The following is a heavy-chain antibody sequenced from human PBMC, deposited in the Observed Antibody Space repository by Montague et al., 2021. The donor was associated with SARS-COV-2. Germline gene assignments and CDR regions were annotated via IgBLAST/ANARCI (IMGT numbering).Heavy chain of an antibody. Sequence: VKPTQTLTLTCTFSGFSLSTSGMCVSWIRQPPGKALEWLARIDWDDDIYYSTSLKTRLTISKDTSKNQVVLTMTNMDPVDTATYYCARRTYDILTGYDYGMDVWGQGTTVTVSS. CDR3: ARRTYDILTGYDYGMDV. CDR1: GFSLSTSGMC. CDR2: IDWDDDI. V-gene: IGHV2-70*11. J-gene: IGHJ6*02. D-gene: IGHD3-9*01.